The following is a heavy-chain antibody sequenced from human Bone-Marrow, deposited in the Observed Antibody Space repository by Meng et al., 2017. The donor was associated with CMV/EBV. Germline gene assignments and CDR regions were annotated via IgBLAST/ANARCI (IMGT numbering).Heavy chain of an antibody. V-gene: IGHV1-2*02. Sequence: ASVKVSCKASGYTFTGYYMHWVRQAPGQGLQWMGWINPNSGGTNYAQSFQGRVTMTRDTSISTAYMELSRLRSDDTAVYYCAKGVVKDGARNDAFDIWGQGTMVTVSS. CDR2: INPNSGGT. D-gene: IGHD2-2*01. J-gene: IGHJ3*02. CDR1: GYTFTGYY. CDR3: AKGVVKDGARNDAFDI.